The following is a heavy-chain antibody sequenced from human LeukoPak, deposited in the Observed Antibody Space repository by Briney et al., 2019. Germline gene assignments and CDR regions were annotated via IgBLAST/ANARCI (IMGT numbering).Heavy chain of an antibody. J-gene: IGHJ4*02. Sequence: GGSLRLSCAASGFTFSSYSMNWVRQAPGKGLEWVSSISSSSSYIYYADSVKGRFTISRDNAKNSLYLQMNSLRAEDTAVYYCARAIPLPKAVVAANDYWGQGTLVTVSS. CDR3: ARAIPLPKAVVAANDY. D-gene: IGHD2-15*01. CDR2: ISSSSSYI. V-gene: IGHV3-21*01. CDR1: GFTFSSYS.